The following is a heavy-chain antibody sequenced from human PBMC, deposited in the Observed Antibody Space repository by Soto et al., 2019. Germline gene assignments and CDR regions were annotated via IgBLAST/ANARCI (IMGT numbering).Heavy chain of an antibody. CDR2: INAGNGNT. CDR1: GYTFTSYA. Sequence: QVQLVQSGAEEKKPGASVKVSCKASGYTFTSYAMHWVRQAPGQRLEWMGWINAGNGNTKYSQKFQGRVTITRDTSASTAYMELSSLRSEDTAVYYCARCIAAAGCTLDYWGQGTLVTVSS. J-gene: IGHJ4*02. CDR3: ARCIAAAGCTLDY. D-gene: IGHD6-13*01. V-gene: IGHV1-3*05.